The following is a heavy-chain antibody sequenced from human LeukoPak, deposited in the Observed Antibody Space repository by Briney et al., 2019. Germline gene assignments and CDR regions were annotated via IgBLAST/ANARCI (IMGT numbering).Heavy chain of an antibody. CDR3: ARGLYGDYPFDY. J-gene: IGHJ4*02. V-gene: IGHV3-21*01. D-gene: IGHD4-17*01. CDR1: GFTFSSYS. CDR2: ISSSSSYI. Sequence: GGSLRLSCAASGFTFSSYSMNWVRQAPGKGLEWVSSISSSSSYIYYADSVKGRFTISRDNAKNSLYLQMNSLRAEDTAVYYCARGLYGDYPFDYWGQGTQVTVSS.